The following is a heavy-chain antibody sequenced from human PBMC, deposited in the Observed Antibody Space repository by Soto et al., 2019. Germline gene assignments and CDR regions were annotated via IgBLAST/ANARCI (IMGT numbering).Heavy chain of an antibody. CDR2: ISGSGGST. J-gene: IGHJ6*02. CDR1: GFTFSSYA. V-gene: IGHV3-23*01. Sequence: PGGSLRLSCAASGFTFSSYAMSWVRQAPGKGLEWVSAISGSGGSTYYADSVKGRFTISRDNSKNTLYLQMNSLRAEDTAVYYCAKDPGYSYYYYYGMDVWGQGTTVTVSS. CDR3: AKDPGYSYYYYYGMDV. D-gene: IGHD5-18*01.